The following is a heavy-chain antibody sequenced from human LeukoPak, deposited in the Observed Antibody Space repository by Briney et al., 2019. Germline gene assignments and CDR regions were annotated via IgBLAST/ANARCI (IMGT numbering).Heavy chain of an antibody. J-gene: IGHJ4*02. V-gene: IGHV3-7*03. Sequence: PGGSLRLSCAVPGFPFSSYSMTWVRQAPGKGLEWVANIKPDRTTKFYVDSVKGRFTISRDNALNSLYLQMNSLRAEDTAIYYCARSIPYGTTWYGRSDYWGQGTLVTVSS. CDR3: ARSIPYGTTWYGRSDY. CDR1: GFPFSSYS. D-gene: IGHD6-13*01. CDR2: IKPDRTTK.